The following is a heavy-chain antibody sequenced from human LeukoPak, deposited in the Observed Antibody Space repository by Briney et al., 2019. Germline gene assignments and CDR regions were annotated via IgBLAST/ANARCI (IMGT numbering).Heavy chain of an antibody. V-gene: IGHV3-23*01. CDR2: VGDSGGSS. CDR1: GFTFSNYA. J-gene: IGHJ4*02. Sequence: GGSLRLSCAASGFTFSNYAINWVRPAPGKGLEWVSAVGDSGGSSCYADSVRDRFTISRDNSKNMLYLKMSSLRAEDTAVYYCAKEMALGIAVAGFFDFWGQGTLVTVSS. D-gene: IGHD6-19*01. CDR3: AKEMALGIAVAGFFDF.